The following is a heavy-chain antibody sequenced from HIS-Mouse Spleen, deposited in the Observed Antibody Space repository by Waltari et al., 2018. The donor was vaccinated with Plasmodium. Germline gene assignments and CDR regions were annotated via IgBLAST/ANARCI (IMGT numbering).Heavy chain of an antibody. CDR3: ARDRITGTSYVDY. J-gene: IGHJ4*02. CDR2: IYYSGSP. Sequence: QLQLQESGPGLVKPSETLSLTCTVSGGSISSSSYYWGWVRQPPGKGLGWIGSIYYSGSPTENPSLKSRGTISVDTSKNQFSLKLGSVTAADTAVYYCARDRITGTSYVDYWGQGTLVTVSS. CDR1: GGSISSSSYY. D-gene: IGHD1-7*01. V-gene: IGHV4-39*07.